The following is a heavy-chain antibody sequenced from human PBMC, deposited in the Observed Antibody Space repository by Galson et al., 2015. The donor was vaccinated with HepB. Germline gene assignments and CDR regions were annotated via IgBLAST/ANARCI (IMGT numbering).Heavy chain of an antibody. CDR2: IYSGGST. CDR1: GFTFNNYA. D-gene: IGHD3-3*01. J-gene: IGHJ6*02. V-gene: IGHV3-53*01. Sequence: SLRLSCAASGFTFNNYAMSWVRQAPGKGLEWVSVIYSGGSTYYADSVKGRFTISRDNSKNTLYLQMNSLRAEDTAVYYCAREGGGYYDFWSGYPYYYYGMDVSGQGTTVTVSS. CDR3: AREGGGYYDFWSGYPYYYYGMDV.